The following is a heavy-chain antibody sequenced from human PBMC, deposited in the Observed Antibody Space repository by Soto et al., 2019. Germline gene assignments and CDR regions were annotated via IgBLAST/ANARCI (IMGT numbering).Heavy chain of an antibody. CDR3: ARDGARYSIVVVVAATPEYYYCGMDV. CDR2: ISAYNVNT. Sequence: ASVKVSCKASGYTFTSYGISWVRQAPGQGLEWMGWISAYNVNTNHAQKLQGRVTMTTDTSTSTAYMELRSLRSDDTAVYYCARDGARYSIVVVVAATPEYYYCGMDVWGQGTTVTVSS. V-gene: IGHV1-18*04. CDR1: GYTFTSYG. J-gene: IGHJ6*02. D-gene: IGHD2-15*01.